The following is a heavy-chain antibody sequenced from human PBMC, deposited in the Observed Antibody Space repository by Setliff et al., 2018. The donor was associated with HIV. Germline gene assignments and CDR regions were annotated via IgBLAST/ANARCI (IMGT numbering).Heavy chain of an antibody. CDR2: IHYSVNT. D-gene: IGHD2-2*01. CDR3: ARVAPKGYQLLFSSV. J-gene: IGHJ6*02. Sequence: PSETLSLTCTVSGGSVSSSDYYWNWIRQPPGKGLEWIGHIHYSVNTYYNPSLKSRVLISVDTSKNQFSLRLSSVTAADTAVYYCARVAPKGYQLLFSSVWGQGTTVTVSS. CDR1: GGSVSSSDYY. V-gene: IGHV4-30-4*01.